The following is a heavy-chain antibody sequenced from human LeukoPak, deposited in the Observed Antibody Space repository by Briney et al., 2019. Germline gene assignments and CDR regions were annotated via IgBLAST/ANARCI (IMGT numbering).Heavy chain of an antibody. Sequence: PSETLSLTCAVSGGSISSYYWSWIRQPPGKGLEWIGYIYYSGSTNYNPSLKSRVTISVDTSKNQFSLKLSSVTAADTAVYYCARYVRGFDYWGQGTLVTVSS. CDR3: ARYVRGFDY. CDR2: IYYSGST. D-gene: IGHD3-16*01. J-gene: IGHJ4*02. CDR1: GGSISSYY. V-gene: IGHV4-59*01.